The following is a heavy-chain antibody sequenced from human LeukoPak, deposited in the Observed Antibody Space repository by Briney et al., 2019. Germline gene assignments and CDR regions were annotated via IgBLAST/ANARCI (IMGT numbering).Heavy chain of an antibody. J-gene: IGHJ3*02. D-gene: IGHD4-11*01. CDR3: AKKDSSRHSEGSFDM. Sequence: SETLSLTCIVSGGSIGTSSHYWGWVRQPTGKGLEWIGNIHHSGSTYHNPSLNSRVTISVDTSKNQFSLKLSSVTAADTAMYYCAKKDSSRHSEGSFDMWGQGTMVTVSS. V-gene: IGHV4-39*01. CDR1: GGSIGTSSHY. CDR2: IHHSGST.